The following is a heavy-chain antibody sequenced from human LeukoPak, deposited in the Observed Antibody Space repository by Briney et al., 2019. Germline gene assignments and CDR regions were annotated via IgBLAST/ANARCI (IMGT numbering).Heavy chain of an antibody. J-gene: IGHJ4*02. D-gene: IGHD6-19*01. CDR1: GGTFSDYY. CDR2: INHSGIT. CDR3: ASDTVAGTG. V-gene: IGHV4-34*01. Sequence: SETLSLTCAVFGGTFSDYYWSWIRQPPGKGLEWIGEINHSGITNYNPSLKSRVTISADTSKNQFSLKLSSVTAADTSVYYCASDTVAGTGWGQGTLVTVSS.